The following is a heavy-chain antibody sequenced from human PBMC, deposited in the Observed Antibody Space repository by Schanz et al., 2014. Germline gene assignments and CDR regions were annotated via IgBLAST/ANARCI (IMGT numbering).Heavy chain of an antibody. Sequence: QVQLVQSGSELKKPGASVKVSCKASGYTFAMYDMNWVRQAPGQGLEWMGWINTNTANPTYAQGFTGRFVYTLDASVTTAYLEISSLKAEDTAVYYCARAIRNQLLSDNWGQGTLVTVSS. CDR3: ARAIRNQLLSDN. D-gene: IGHD2-2*01. V-gene: IGHV7-4-1*02. CDR2: INTNTANP. CDR1: GYTFAMYD. J-gene: IGHJ4*02.